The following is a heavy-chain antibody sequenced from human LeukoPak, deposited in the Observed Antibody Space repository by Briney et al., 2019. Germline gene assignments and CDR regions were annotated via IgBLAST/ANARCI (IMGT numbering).Heavy chain of an antibody. CDR2: SSGSGGSK. D-gene: IGHD1-26*01. V-gene: IGHV3-23*01. CDR1: GVSFRIYA. J-gene: IGHJ4*01. CDR3: ALLEEDSDY. Sequence: GGSLRVSCAATGVSFRIYAVSSGRPAPGKGLGGVSVSSGSGGSKYYADSVKGRFTISKDNSKNTLYLKMNRMRAEATAVYYSALLEEDSDYWGQGTMVTASS.